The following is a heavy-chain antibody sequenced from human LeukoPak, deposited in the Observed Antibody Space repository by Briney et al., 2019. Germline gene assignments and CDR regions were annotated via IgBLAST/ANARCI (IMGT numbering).Heavy chain of an antibody. V-gene: IGHV3-73*01. Sequence: GGSLRLSCAASGFTFSGSAMHWVRQASGKGLEWVGRIRSKANSYATAYAASVKGRFTISRDESKNTAYLQMNSLRAEDTAVYYCAKDLTALITMVRGVLGVWGKGTTVTISS. J-gene: IGHJ6*04. D-gene: IGHD3-10*01. CDR1: GFTFSGSA. CDR3: AKDLTALITMVRGVLGV. CDR2: IRSKANSYAT.